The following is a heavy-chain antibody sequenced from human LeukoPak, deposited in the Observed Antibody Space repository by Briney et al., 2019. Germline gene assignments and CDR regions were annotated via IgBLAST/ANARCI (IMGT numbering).Heavy chain of an antibody. CDR1: GYTFTSNY. D-gene: IGHD1-1*01. Sequence: ASVKVSCKAFGYTFTSNYMHWVRQAPGQGPEWMGVISPSGGSTTYAQKFQGRVTLTRDTSISTAYMELSRLTSDDTAVYYCARDKQLDWAHYYYYYMDVWGKGTPVTVSS. CDR3: ARDKQLDWAHYYYYYMDV. J-gene: IGHJ6*03. CDR2: ISPSGGST. V-gene: IGHV1-46*01.